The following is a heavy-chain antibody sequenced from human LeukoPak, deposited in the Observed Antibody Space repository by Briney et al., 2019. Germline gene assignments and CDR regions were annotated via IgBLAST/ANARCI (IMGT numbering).Heavy chain of an antibody. Sequence: SETLSLTCAVYGGSFSGYYWSWIRQPPGKGLEWIGEINHSGSTNYNPSLESRVTISEDTSKNQFSLKLSSVTAADTAVYYCARLRYCSSTSCYELWGQGTLVTVSS. CDR2: INHSGST. CDR1: GGSFSGYY. V-gene: IGHV4-34*01. J-gene: IGHJ4*02. CDR3: ARLRYCSSTSCYEL. D-gene: IGHD2-2*01.